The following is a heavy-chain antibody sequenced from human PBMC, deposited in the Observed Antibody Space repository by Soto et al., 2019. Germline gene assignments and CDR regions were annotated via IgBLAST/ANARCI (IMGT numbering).Heavy chain of an antibody. D-gene: IGHD2-21*01. CDR2: IYNSGYT. V-gene: IGHV4-4*07. CDR3: ARVLIEGFDP. CDR1: CGSISSYY. Sequence: SETLSLTCTVSCGSISSYYCTWFRNPAGKGLEWIGRIYNSGYTNYNPSLKSRLIMSVDASKNQFSMKLSSVTAADTAVYYCARVLIEGFDPWGQGTLVTGSS. J-gene: IGHJ5*02.